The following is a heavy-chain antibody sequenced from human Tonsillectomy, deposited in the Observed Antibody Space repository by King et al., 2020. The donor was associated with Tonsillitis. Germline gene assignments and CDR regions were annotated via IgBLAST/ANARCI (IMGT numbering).Heavy chain of an antibody. CDR2: ISYDGSDT. V-gene: IGHV3-30*04. J-gene: IGHJ4*02. CDR1: GFSFRGYA. Sequence: VQLVESGGGVVQPGRSQRLSCAATGFSFRGYAMHWVRQAPGKGLEWVAVISYDGSDTFSSDSVKGRFTISRDNSKNTLYLQMNSLRAEDTAVYYCAREFHRALDYWGQGTLVTVSS. CDR3: AREFHRALDY.